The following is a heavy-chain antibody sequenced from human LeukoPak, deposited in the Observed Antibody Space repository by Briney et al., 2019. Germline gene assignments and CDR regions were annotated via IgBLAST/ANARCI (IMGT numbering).Heavy chain of an antibody. J-gene: IGHJ4*02. V-gene: IGHV3-23*01. Sequence: GGSLRLSCAASGFNFANHAMSWVRQTPGKGLEWVSAISGGGDITYYADSVTGRFTISRDNSKNTLYLQMNSLRAEDTAVYYCGTSHFDYWGQGTLVTVSS. CDR3: GTSHFDY. D-gene: IGHD1-1*01. CDR2: ISGGGDIT. CDR1: GFNFANHA.